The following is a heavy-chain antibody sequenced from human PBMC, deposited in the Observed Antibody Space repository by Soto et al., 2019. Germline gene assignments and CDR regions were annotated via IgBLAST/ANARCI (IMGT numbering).Heavy chain of an antibody. J-gene: IGHJ6*02. CDR2: IYYSGST. CDR1: GGSISSSSYY. Sequence: SETLSLTXTVSGGSISSSSYYWGWIRQPPGKGLEWIGSIYYSGSTYYNPSLESRVTISVDTSKNQFSLKLSSVTAADTAVYYCARRVQYYGMDVWGQGTTVTVSS. V-gene: IGHV4-39*01. CDR3: ARRVQYYGMDV. D-gene: IGHD3-10*01.